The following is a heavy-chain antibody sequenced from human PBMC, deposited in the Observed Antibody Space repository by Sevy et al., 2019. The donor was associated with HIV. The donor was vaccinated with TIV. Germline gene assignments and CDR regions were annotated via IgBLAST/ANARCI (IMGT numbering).Heavy chain of an antibody. CDR2: ISGSGGST. CDR1: GFIFNSYA. CDR3: ARGYGSGSPPDY. D-gene: IGHD3-10*01. Sequence: GGSLRLSCVASGFIFNSYAMNWVRQAPGKGLEWVSSISGSGGSTYYGYCAKGRFSISRDNFNNRVFLEMNTLRADDTAVYYCARGYGSGSPPDYWGQGTLVTVSS. V-gene: IGHV3-23*01. J-gene: IGHJ4*02.